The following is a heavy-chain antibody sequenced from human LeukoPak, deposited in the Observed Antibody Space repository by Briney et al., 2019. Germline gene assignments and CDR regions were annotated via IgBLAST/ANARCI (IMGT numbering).Heavy chain of an antibody. CDR3: ARDGNYDSSGYKY. CDR1: GGTFSSYT. D-gene: IGHD3-22*01. Sequence: ASVKVSCKPSGGTFSSYTISWVRQAPGQGLEWMGRIIPILGIANYAQKFQGRVTITADKSTSTDYMELSSLRSEDTAVCYCARDGNYDSSGYKYWGQGTLVTGSS. V-gene: IGHV1-69*10. J-gene: IGHJ4*02. CDR2: IIPILGIA.